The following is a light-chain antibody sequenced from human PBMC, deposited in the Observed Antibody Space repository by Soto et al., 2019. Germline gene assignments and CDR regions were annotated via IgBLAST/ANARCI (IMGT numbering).Light chain of an antibody. CDR1: RSHIGAGYD. J-gene: IGLJ1*01. V-gene: IGLV1-40*01. CDR3: QSYDSSLSGSYV. CDR2: GNS. Sequence: QSVLTQPPSVSGAPGQRVTISCTGSRSHIGAGYDVHWYQQLPGTAPKLLIYGNSNRPSGVPDRFSGSKSGTSASLAITGLQAEDEADYYCQSYDSSLSGSYVFGTGTKLTVL.